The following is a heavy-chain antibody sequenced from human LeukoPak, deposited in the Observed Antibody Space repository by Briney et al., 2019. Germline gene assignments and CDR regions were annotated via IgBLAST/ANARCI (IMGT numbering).Heavy chain of an antibody. D-gene: IGHD6-19*01. V-gene: IGHV3-23*01. CDR3: AKLSTRQWLVHRLPYNWFDP. Sequence: GGSLRLSCAASGFTFSSYAMSWVRQAPGKGLEWVSAISGSGGSTYYADSVKGRFTISRDNSKNTLYLQMNSLRAEDTAVYYCAKLSTRQWLVHRLPYNWFDPWGQGTLVTVSS. CDR2: ISGSGGST. CDR1: GFTFSSYA. J-gene: IGHJ5*02.